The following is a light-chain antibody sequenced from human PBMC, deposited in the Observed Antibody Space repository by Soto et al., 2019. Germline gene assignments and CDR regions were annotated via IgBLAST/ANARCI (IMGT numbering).Light chain of an antibody. J-gene: IGLJ1*01. V-gene: IGLV2-14*01. CDR3: SSWTSSSSYV. CDR2: DVS. Sequence: QSVLDQPASVSGSPGQSIAIFCTGTSSDVGGYNSVSWYQQYPGKAPKLMIHDVSNRPSGVSDRFSGSKSGNTASLTISGLQAEDEADYYCSSWTSSSSYVFGSGTKVTVL. CDR1: SSDVGGYNS.